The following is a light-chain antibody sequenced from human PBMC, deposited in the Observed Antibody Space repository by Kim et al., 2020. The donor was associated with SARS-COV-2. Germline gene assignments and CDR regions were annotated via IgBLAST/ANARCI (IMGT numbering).Light chain of an antibody. CDR2: QDD. V-gene: IGLV3-1*01. J-gene: IGLJ1*01. CDR1: KLGDKY. CDR3: QAWDSSTGV. Sequence: SYELTQPPSVSVSPGQTASITCSGDKLGDKYACWYQQKPGRSPVLVIYQDDQRPSGIPERFSGSNSGNTATLTISGTQAMDEADYYCQAWDSSTGVFGTG.